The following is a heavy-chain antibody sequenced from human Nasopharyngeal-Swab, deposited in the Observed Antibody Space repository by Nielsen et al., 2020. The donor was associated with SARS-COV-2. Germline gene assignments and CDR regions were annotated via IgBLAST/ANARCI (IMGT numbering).Heavy chain of an antibody. CDR1: GYTFTGYY. D-gene: IGHD3-3*01. J-gene: IGHJ4*02. V-gene: IGHV1-2*02. CDR2: INPNSGGT. Sequence: ASVKVSCKASGYTFTGYYMHWVRQAPGQGLEWMGWINPNSGGTDYAQKFQGRVTMTRNTSISTAYMELSSLRSEDTAVYYCARGRDTIFGVVITNFDYWGQGTLVTVSS. CDR3: ARGRDTIFGVVITNFDY.